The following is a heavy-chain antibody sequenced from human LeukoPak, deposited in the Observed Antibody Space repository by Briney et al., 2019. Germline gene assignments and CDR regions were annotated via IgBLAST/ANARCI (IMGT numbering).Heavy chain of an antibody. CDR1: GFTFSSYA. CDR2: ISGSGGST. Sequence: PGGSLRLSCAASGFTFSSYAMSWVRQAPGKGLEWVSAISGSGGSTYYADSVKGRFTISRDNSKNTLYLQMNSLRAEDTAVYYCAKDRTPMRYYDFWSGEPFDYWGQGTLSPSPQ. V-gene: IGHV3-23*01. D-gene: IGHD3-3*01. J-gene: IGHJ4*02. CDR3: AKDRTPMRYYDFWSGEPFDY.